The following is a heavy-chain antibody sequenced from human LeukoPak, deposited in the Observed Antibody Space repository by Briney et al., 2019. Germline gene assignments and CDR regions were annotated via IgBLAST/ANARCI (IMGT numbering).Heavy chain of an antibody. CDR2: IYTSGST. CDR3: ARSQDYYGSGSYYRGYNWFDP. Sequence: SETLSLTCTVSRGSISSYYRRWIGQPAGKGLEWSGRIYTSGSTTSNPSLRSRVTMSVDTSKNQFSLKLSSVTAADTAVYYCARSQDYYGSGSYYRGYNWFDPWGQGTLVTVSS. CDR1: RGSISSYY. J-gene: IGHJ5*02. D-gene: IGHD3-10*01. V-gene: IGHV4-4*07.